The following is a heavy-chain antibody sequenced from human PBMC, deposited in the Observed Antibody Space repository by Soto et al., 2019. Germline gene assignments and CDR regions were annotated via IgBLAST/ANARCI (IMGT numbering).Heavy chain of an antibody. CDR1: GYTFTSYA. D-gene: IGHD6-13*01. J-gene: IGHJ4*02. CDR2: INCGNGET. CDR3: ARDDRSSIDY. Sequence: ASVKVSCKASGYTFTSYAIQWVRQAPGQRLEWMGWINCGNGETKYSQKFQGRVTITRDTSATTVSMELSSLRSEDTVVYYCARDDRSSIDYWGQGTLVTVSS. V-gene: IGHV1-3*01.